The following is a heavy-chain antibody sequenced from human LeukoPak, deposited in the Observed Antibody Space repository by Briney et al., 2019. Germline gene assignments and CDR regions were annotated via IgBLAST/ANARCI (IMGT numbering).Heavy chain of an antibody. CDR3: ARGIAAAGSTDY. Sequence: PGGSLRLSCAASGFTFSSYSMNWVRQAPGKGLEWVSSISSSSSYIYYADSVKGRFTISRDNAKNSLYLQMNSLRAEDTAVYYCARGIAAAGSTDYWGQGTLVTVSS. CDR1: GFTFSSYS. V-gene: IGHV3-21*01. J-gene: IGHJ4*02. CDR2: ISSSSSYI. D-gene: IGHD6-13*01.